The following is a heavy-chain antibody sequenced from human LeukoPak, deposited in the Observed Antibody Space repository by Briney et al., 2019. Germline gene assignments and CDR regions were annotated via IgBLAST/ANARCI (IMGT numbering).Heavy chain of an antibody. CDR3: AREDEMATIPFDY. CDR2: IIPIFGIA. J-gene: IGHJ4*02. V-gene: IGHV1-69*04. D-gene: IGHD5-24*01. Sequence: ASVKVSCKASGGTFSSYAISWVRQAPGQGLEWMGRIIPIFGIANYAQKFQGRVTITADKSTSTAYMELSSLRSEDTAVYYCAREDEMATIPFDYWGQGTLVTVSS. CDR1: GGTFSSYA.